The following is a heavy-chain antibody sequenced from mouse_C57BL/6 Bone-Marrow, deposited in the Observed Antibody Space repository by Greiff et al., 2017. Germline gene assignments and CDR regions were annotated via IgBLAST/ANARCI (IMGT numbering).Heavy chain of an antibody. J-gene: IGHJ2*01. V-gene: IGHV5-6*01. CDR1: GFTFSSYG. Sequence: EVQGVESGGDLVKPGGSLKLSCAASGFTFSSYGMSWVRQTPDKRLEWVATISSGGSYTYYPDSVKGRFTISRDNAKNTLYLQMSSLKSEDTAMYYCARRGGLRQGFDYWGQGTTLTVSS. CDR2: ISSGGSYT. D-gene: IGHD2-4*01. CDR3: ARRGGLRQGFDY.